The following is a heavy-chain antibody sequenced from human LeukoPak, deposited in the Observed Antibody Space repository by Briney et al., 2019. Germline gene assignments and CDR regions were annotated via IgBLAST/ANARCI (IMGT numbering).Heavy chain of an antibody. CDR3: ARVPLHCSSTSCYYYYGVDV. CDR2: IYPGDSDT. D-gene: IGHD2-2*01. CDR1: GYSFTSYW. V-gene: IGHV5-51*01. Sequence: GESLKISCKGSGYSFTSYWIGWVRQMPGKGLEWMGIIYPGDSDTRYSPSFQGQVTISADKSISTAYLQWSSLKASDTAMYYCARVPLHCSSTSCYYYYGVDVWGQGTTVTVSS. J-gene: IGHJ6*02.